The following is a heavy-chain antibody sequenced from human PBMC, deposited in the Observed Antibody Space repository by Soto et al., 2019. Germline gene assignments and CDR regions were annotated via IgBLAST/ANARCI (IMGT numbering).Heavy chain of an antibody. V-gene: IGHV1-18*01. Sequence: ASVKVSCKASGYTFTSYGISWVRQAPGQGLEWMGWISAYNGNTNYAQKLQGRVTMTTDTSTSTAYMELRSLRSDDTALYYCAKDRGDNSGYPILDYWGLGTLVTVSS. J-gene: IGHJ4*02. CDR3: AKDRGDNSGYPILDY. CDR2: ISAYNGNT. D-gene: IGHD3-22*01. CDR1: GYTFTSYG.